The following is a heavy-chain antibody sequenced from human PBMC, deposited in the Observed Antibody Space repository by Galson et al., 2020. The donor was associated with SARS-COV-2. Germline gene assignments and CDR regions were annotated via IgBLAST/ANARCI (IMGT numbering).Heavy chain of an antibody. CDR3: AKRVSGIVVVTHNWFDP. J-gene: IGHJ5*02. Sequence: GESLKISCTASGFTFRTYAMSWVRQAPGKGLEWVSDISGGGGRTYYAYADSVKGRFSIYRDNSENTVYLQMNSLRAEDTAVYYCAKRVSGIVVVTHNWFDPWGQGTLVTVSS. CDR2: ISGGGGRT. D-gene: IGHD3-22*01. CDR1: GFTFRTYA. V-gene: IGHV3-23*01.